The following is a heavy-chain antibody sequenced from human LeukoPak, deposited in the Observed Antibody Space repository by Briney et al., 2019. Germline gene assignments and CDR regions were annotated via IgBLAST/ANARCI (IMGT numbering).Heavy chain of an antibody. Sequence: GGPLRLFCAASGFTFDDYAMHWVRQAPGKGLEWVSLISWDGGSTYYADSVKGRFTISRDNSKNSLYLQMNSLRAEDTALYYCAKDKDFDSSGWYSSFDYWGQGTLVTVSS. CDR2: ISWDGGST. V-gene: IGHV3-43D*04. CDR3: AKDKDFDSSGWYSSFDY. CDR1: GFTFDDYA. D-gene: IGHD6-19*01. J-gene: IGHJ4*02.